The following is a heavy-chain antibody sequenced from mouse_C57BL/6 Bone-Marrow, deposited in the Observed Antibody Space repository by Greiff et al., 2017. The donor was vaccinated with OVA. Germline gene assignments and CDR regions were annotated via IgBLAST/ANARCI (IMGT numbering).Heavy chain of an antibody. V-gene: IGHV5-4*01. CDR1: GFTFSSYA. CDR3: AREGSPFYFDY. J-gene: IGHJ2*01. CDR2: ISDGGSYT. Sequence: DVKLVESGGGLVKPGGSLKLSCAASGFTFSSYAMSWVRQTPEKRLEWVAIISDGGSYTYYPDNVKGRFTISRDNAKNNLYLQMSHLKSEDTAMYYCAREGSPFYFDYWGQGTTLTVSS.